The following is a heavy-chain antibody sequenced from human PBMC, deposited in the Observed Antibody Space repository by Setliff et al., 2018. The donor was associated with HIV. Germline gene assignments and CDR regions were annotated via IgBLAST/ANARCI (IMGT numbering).Heavy chain of an antibody. Sequence: PSETLSLTCAVSGVSISAYFWSWIRQSPEKGLEWIGHIYTNGRTNYNPSLKSRVTISVDTSKNQFSLKLSSVTAADTAVYYCAREYVSRLYWYFDLWGRGTLVTVSS. J-gene: IGHJ2*01. D-gene: IGHD2-8*01. V-gene: IGHV4-4*08. CDR1: GVSISAYF. CDR2: IYTNGRT. CDR3: AREYVSRLYWYFDL.